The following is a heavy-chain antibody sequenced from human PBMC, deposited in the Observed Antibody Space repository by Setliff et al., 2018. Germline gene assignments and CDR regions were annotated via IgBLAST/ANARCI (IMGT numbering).Heavy chain of an antibody. CDR1: GFTFSTYS. CDR2: ISGDSVSI. D-gene: IGHD3-10*01. Sequence: PGGSLRLSCAASGFTFSTYSMSWARQAPGKGLEWVSAISGDSVSIYYADSVRGRFTISRDNSKNTLYLQMNNLRDEDTAVYYCARDHWGGSGRYPSYYYFMDVWGKGTTVTVSS. J-gene: IGHJ6*03. CDR3: ARDHWGGSGRYPSYYYFMDV. V-gene: IGHV3-23*01.